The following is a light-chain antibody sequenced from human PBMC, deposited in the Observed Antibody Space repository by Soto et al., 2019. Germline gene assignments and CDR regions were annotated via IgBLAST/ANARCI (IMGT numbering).Light chain of an antibody. CDR1: QSVTSSY. J-gene: IGKJ1*01. CDR2: GAS. V-gene: IGKV3-20*01. Sequence: ETVLTQSPGTLSLSPGERATLSCRASQSVTSSYLAWYQQKPGQAPRLLIYGASSRANGIPDRFTGGGSGTDFTLTISRLEPEDCAVYYCQHYGSSLSWTFGQGTKVEIK. CDR3: QHYGSSLSWT.